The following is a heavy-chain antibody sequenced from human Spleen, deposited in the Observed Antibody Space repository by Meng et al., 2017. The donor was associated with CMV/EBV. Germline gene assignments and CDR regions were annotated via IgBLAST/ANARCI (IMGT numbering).Heavy chain of an antibody. CDR2: ISSSSSYI. CDR1: GFTFRSYS. J-gene: IGHJ4*02. D-gene: IGHD3-3*01. Sequence: GESLKISCAASGFTFRSYSMNWVRQAPGKGLEWVSSISSSSSYIYYADSVKGRFTISRDNAKNSLYLQMNSLRAEDTAVYYCARDREPNYDFWSGSVESDYWGQGTLVTVSS. V-gene: IGHV3-21*01. CDR3: ARDREPNYDFWSGSVESDY.